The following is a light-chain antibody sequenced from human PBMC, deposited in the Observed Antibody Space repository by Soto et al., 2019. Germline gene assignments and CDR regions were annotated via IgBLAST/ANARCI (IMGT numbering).Light chain of an antibody. CDR1: QSVSSSY. V-gene: IGKV3-20*01. CDR3: QQYGT. Sequence: EIVLTQSPGTLSLSPGERATLSCRASQSVSSSYLAWYQQKPGQPPRLLISGASRRATGIPDRFSGGGSGSDVTLTISRLELEEFAVYYCQQYGTLGQGTKV. J-gene: IGKJ1*01. CDR2: GAS.